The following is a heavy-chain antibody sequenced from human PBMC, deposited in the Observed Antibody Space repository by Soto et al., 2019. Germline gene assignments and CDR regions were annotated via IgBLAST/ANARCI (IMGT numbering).Heavy chain of an antibody. CDR3: ARHGSVTGFYSNWFDP. D-gene: IGHD3-9*01. V-gene: IGHV5-51*01. Sequence: PGESLKISCKGSGYSFSNYGIGWVRQMPGKGLEWMGIIYPGDSDTTYSPSFRGQVTISADKSISTAYLQWSSLKASDTAIYYCARHGSVTGFYSNWFDPWGQGTLVTVSS. J-gene: IGHJ5*02. CDR2: IYPGDSDT. CDR1: GYSFSNYG.